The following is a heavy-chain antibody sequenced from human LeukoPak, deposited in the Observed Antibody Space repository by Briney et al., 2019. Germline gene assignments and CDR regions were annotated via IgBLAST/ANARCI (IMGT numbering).Heavy chain of an antibody. CDR1: GFTFNTYS. D-gene: IGHD2/OR15-2a*01. J-gene: IGHJ4*02. CDR3: ARDNMGFDY. Sequence: PGGSLRLSCAASGFTFNTYSMNWVRQAPGKGLEWVSYITSSSSSIYYADSVKGRFTISRDNAKNSLYLQMNSLRAEDTAMYYCARDNMGFDYWGQGTLVTVYS. V-gene: IGHV3-48*01. CDR2: ITSSSSSI.